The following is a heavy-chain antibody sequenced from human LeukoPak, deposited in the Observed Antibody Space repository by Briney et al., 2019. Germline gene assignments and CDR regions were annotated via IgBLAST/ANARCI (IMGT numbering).Heavy chain of an antibody. CDR2: ISYDASNK. Sequence: PGRSLRLSCAASGFTFSSYGMHWVRQGPGKGLERVATISYDASNKYYADSVKGRFIISRDNSKNTLYLQMNSLRAEDTAVYYCAKDRVDGAPYRYGYSGVIDYWGQGTLVTVSS. V-gene: IGHV3-30*18. D-gene: IGHD5-18*01. CDR1: GFTFSSYG. J-gene: IGHJ4*02. CDR3: AKDRVDGAPYRYGYSGVIDY.